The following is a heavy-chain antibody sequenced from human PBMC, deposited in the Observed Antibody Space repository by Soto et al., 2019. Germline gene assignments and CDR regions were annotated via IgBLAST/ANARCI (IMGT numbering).Heavy chain of an antibody. Sequence: GGSLRLSCAASGFTFDDYTMHWVRQAPGKGLEWVSLISWDGGSTYYADSVKGRFTISRDNSKNSLYLQMNSLRTEDTALYYCAKDMITFGGVDAFDIWGQGTMVTVSS. V-gene: IGHV3-43*01. CDR2: ISWDGGST. CDR1: GFTFDDYT. J-gene: IGHJ3*02. D-gene: IGHD3-16*01. CDR3: AKDMITFGGVDAFDI.